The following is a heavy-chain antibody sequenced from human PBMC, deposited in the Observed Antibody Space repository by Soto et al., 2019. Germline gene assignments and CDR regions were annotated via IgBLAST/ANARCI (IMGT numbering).Heavy chain of an antibody. CDR3: SSTLVAPGY. CDR2: ISSRSSYT. CDR1: GFTFSDYY. V-gene: IGHV3-11*06. D-gene: IGHD5-12*01. Sequence: GGSLRLSCAASGFTFSDYYMSWIRQAPGKRLKWVSYISSRSSYTNYAGYVKGRFTISRDNAKNSLYLQMNSLRAEDTAVYYCSSTLVAPGYWGQGTLVTVSS. J-gene: IGHJ4*02.